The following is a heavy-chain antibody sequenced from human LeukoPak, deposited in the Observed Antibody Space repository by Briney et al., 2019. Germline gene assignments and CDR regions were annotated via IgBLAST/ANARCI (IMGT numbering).Heavy chain of an antibody. D-gene: IGHD3-10*01. J-gene: IGHJ4*02. CDR3: ARLGASLVWDSGSFPDY. CDR1: GVYFSSSSCY. Sequence: PSETLSLTCSVSGVYFSSSSCYWGWIRQPPGKGLERLGSIFYTGNAYYNPPLKSRITISAETSKNQSSLVLRFVAAADTAVYYCARLGASLVWDSGSFPDYWGQGTLVTVSS. V-gene: IGHV4-39*01. CDR2: IFYTGNA.